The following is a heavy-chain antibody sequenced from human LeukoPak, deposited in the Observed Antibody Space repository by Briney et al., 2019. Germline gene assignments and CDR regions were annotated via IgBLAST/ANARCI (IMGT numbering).Heavy chain of an antibody. Sequence: GGSLRLSRAASGFIFSNFGIHWVRQAPGKGLQWVAFIRHDGSNKYFVDSVKGRFTISRDNSKNTLYLQMNSLRIDDTAMYYCARDHHGTGSYFEYWGQGILVTVSS. CDR2: IRHDGSNK. J-gene: IGHJ4*02. CDR3: ARDHHGTGSYFEY. CDR1: GFIFSNFG. D-gene: IGHD3-10*01. V-gene: IGHV3-30*02.